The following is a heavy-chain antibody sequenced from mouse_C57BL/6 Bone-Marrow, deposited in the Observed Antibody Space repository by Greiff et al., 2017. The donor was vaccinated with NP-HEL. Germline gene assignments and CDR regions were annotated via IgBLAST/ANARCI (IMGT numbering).Heavy chain of an antibody. CDR3: ARGRYYYGSSPYWYFDV. CDR1: GYTFTTYP. J-gene: IGHJ1*03. Sequence: QVQLQQSGAELVKPGASVKMSCKASGYTFTTYPIEWMKQNHGKSLEWIGNFHPYNDDTKYNEQFKGKATLTVEKSSSTVYLELSRLTSDDSAVYYCARGRYYYGSSPYWYFDVWGTGTTVTVSS. CDR2: FHPYNDDT. V-gene: IGHV1-47*01. D-gene: IGHD1-1*01.